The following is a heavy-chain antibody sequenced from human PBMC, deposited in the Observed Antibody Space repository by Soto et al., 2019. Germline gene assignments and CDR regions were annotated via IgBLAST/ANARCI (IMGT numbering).Heavy chain of an antibody. J-gene: IGHJ3*02. CDR3: ARGRLEWLSYRPNDAFDI. D-gene: IGHD3-3*01. CDR2: ISAYNGNT. Sequence: QVQLVQSGAEVKKPGASVKVSCKASGYTFTSYGISWVRQAPGQGLEWMGWISAYNGNTNYAQKLQGRVTMTTDTSQRPADMELRILRSDDTAVYYCARGRLEWLSYRPNDAFDIGGQVTMFTVSS. CDR1: GYTFTSYG. V-gene: IGHV1-18*01.